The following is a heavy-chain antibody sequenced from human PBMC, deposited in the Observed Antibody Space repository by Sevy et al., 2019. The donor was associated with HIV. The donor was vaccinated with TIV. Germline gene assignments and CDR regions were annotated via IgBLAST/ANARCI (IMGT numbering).Heavy chain of an antibody. D-gene: IGHD2-21*02. CDR3: ARGGDDGAFDN. CDR2: IKQGGSEK. J-gene: IGHJ3*02. CDR1: GFTFSSYW. V-gene: IGHV3-7*01. Sequence: GGSLRLSCAASGFTFSSYWMSWVRQAPGKGLEWVANIKQGGSEKYDVDSVKGRFTISRDNAKNSLYLQMNSLRAEDTAVYYCARGGDDGAFDNWGQWTMVTVSS.